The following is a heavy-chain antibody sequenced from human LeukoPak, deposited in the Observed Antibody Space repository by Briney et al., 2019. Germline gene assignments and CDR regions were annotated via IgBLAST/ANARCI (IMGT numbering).Heavy chain of an antibody. Sequence: PGGSLRLSCAVSGFTFSNFWMSWVRQAPGRGLEWVANIHPEGNEKYHVESVKGRFTISRDNAKNSLFLQMNGLRVEDTAVYYCARVAWSGPSYYFDYWGQGTLVTVSS. J-gene: IGHJ4*02. D-gene: IGHD3-3*01. CDR2: IHPEGNEK. V-gene: IGHV3-7*01. CDR1: GFTFSNFW. CDR3: ARVAWSGPSYYFDY.